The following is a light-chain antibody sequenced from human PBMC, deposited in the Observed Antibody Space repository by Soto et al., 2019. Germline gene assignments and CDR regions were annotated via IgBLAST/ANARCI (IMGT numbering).Light chain of an antibody. CDR2: DAS. Sequence: EIVLTQSPGTLSLPPGERATLSCRAGQSISGTFLNWYQQKPGQAPRLLIYDASNRATGIPARFSGSGSGTDFTLTISSLEPEDFAVYYCQQRSNWPWTFGQGTKVDIK. CDR3: QQRSNWPWT. J-gene: IGKJ1*01. CDR1: QSISGTF. V-gene: IGKV3-11*01.